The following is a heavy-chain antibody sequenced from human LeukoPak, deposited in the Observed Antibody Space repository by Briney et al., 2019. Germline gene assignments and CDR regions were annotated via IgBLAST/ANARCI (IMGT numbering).Heavy chain of an antibody. CDR1: GFTVSSNY. D-gene: IGHD1-1*01. J-gene: IGHJ3*02. V-gene: IGHV3-53*01. Sequence: GGSLRLSCAASGFTVSSNYMSWVRQAPGKGLEWVSVIYSDGSTYYADSVKGRFTISRDNSKNTLYLQMNSLRAEDTAVYYCASGEVLGAFDIWGQGTMVTVSS. CDR3: ASGEVLGAFDI. CDR2: IYSDGST.